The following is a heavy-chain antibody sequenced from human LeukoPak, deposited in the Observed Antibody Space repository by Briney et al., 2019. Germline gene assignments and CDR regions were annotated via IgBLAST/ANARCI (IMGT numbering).Heavy chain of an antibody. Sequence: ASVKVSCKASGYTFTSYGISWVRQAPGQGLEWMGWISAYNGNTNYAQKLQGRVTMTTDTSTSTAYMELRSLRSDDADVYYCARGNWNYGNGAFDIWGQGTIVTVSS. CDR3: ARGNWNYGNGAFDI. CDR2: ISAYNGNT. CDR1: GYTFTSYG. J-gene: IGHJ3*02. D-gene: IGHD1-7*01. V-gene: IGHV1-18*01.